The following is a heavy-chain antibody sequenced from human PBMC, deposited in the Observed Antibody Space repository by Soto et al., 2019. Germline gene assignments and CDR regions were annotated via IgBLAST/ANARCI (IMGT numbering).Heavy chain of an antibody. D-gene: IGHD2-21*02. V-gene: IGHV1-46*01. CDR1: GYTFTSYQ. Sequence: QMQLVQSGAEVKKPGASVKVSCKASGYTFTSYQMHWVRQAPGQGLEWMGIINPSGGRIAYAPRFQGRVMMTRDRSTNTVYMELRSLRAEDTAVYYCARDGPPTTAGGGRSYTTDVWGQGTTVTVSA. CDR3: ARDGPPTTAGGGRSYTTDV. CDR2: INPSGGRI. J-gene: IGHJ6*01.